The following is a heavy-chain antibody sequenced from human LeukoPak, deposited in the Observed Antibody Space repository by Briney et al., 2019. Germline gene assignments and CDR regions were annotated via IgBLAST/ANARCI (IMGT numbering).Heavy chain of an antibody. Sequence: ASVKVSCKASGYTFTSYHMHWVRQAPGQGLEWMGIINPSGGTTNYAQKFRGRVTMTRDMSTSTVYMELSSLRSEDTAVYYCARDPSKTTVTTAGASYYMDVWGKGTTVTVSS. J-gene: IGHJ6*03. CDR2: INPSGGTT. CDR3: ARDPSKTTVTTAGASYYMDV. D-gene: IGHD4-17*01. V-gene: IGHV1-46*01. CDR1: GYTFTSYH.